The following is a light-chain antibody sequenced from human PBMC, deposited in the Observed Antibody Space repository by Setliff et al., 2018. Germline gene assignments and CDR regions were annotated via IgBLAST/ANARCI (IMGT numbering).Light chain of an antibody. Sequence: QSALAQPASVSGSPGQSITISCTGTSSDVGDYKYVSWYQQLPGKAPKLIIYEVNERPSGVPDRFSGSKSGNTASLTVSGLQAEDEADYYCSAYAGSNNWGVFGTGTKVTVL. V-gene: IGLV2-8*01. J-gene: IGLJ1*01. CDR1: SSDVGDYKY. CDR2: EVN. CDR3: SAYAGSNNWGV.